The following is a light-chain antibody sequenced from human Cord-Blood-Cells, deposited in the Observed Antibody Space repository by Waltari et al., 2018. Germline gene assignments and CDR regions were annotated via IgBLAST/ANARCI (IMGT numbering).Light chain of an antibody. CDR3: QQGYSTPRT. J-gene: IGKJ3*01. Sequence: DIQLTQSPFSLSASVVDRVTITCRASQSISSYLNWYQQKPGKAPKLLIYAASSLQSGVPSRFSGSGSGTDFTLTISSLQPEDFATYYCQQGYSTPRTFGAGTKVDIK. CDR1: QSISSY. V-gene: IGKV1-39*01. CDR2: AAS.